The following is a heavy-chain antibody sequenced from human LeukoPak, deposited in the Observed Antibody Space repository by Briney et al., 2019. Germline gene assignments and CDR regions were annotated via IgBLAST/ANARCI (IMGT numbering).Heavy chain of an antibody. CDR2: ISKSGDAT. J-gene: IGHJ4*02. CDR3: VKGGEQWLVLDY. V-gene: IGHV3-23*01. Sequence: GGSLRLSCAASGFTFSNYWMTWVRQAPGKGLEWVSSISKSGDATFYADSVKGRFTISRDSSKHTLDLQMNSLRAEDTAVYYCVKGGEQWLVLDYWGQGTLVTVSS. D-gene: IGHD6-19*01. CDR1: GFTFSNYW.